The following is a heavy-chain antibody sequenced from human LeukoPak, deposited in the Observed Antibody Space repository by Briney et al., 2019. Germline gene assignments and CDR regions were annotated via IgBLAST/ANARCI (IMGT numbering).Heavy chain of an antibody. J-gene: IGHJ4*02. CDR3: AKDRNWGSKVSYFDY. V-gene: IGHV3-33*06. CDR1: GFTFSSYG. D-gene: IGHD7-27*01. Sequence: GGSLRLSCAASGFTFSSYGVHWVRQAPGKGLEWVAVIWYDGSNKYYADSVKGRFTISRDNSKNTLYLQMNSLRAEDTAVYYCAKDRNWGSKVSYFDYWGQGTLVTVSS. CDR2: IWYDGSNK.